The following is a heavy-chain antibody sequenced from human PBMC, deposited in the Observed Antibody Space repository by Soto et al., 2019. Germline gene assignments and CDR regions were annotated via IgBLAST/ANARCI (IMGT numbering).Heavy chain of an antibody. Sequence: GGSMRLSCTASGFTFSSYSMNWVRQKTGKGLEWVSSISSSSSYIYYADSVKGRFTISRDNAKNSLYLQMNSLRAEDTAVYYCARDQPGYSYGYGLGYWGQGTLVTVSS. CDR2: ISSSSSYI. CDR3: ARDQPGYSYGYGLGY. V-gene: IGHV3-21*01. CDR1: GFTFSSYS. D-gene: IGHD5-18*01. J-gene: IGHJ4*02.